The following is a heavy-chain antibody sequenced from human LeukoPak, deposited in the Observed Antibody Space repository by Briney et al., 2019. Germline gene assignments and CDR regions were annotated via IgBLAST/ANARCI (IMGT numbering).Heavy chain of an antibody. CDR1: GFTFSSYA. CDR3: ARSYCSGGSCYSGPYYYYGMDV. J-gene: IGHJ6*02. D-gene: IGHD2-15*01. Sequence: GGSLRLSCAASGFTFSSYAMHWVRQAPGKGLEWVAVISYDGSNKYYADSVKGRFTISRDNSKNTLYLQMNSLRAEDTAVYYWARSYCSGGSCYSGPYYYYGMDVWGQGTTVTVSS. V-gene: IGHV3-30-3*01. CDR2: ISYDGSNK.